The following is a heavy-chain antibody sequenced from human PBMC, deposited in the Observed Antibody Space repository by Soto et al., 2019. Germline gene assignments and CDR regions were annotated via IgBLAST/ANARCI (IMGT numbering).Heavy chain of an antibody. V-gene: IGHV3-74*01. CDR3: ASHIVVVTATRSVDY. CDR1: GFTFSSYW. J-gene: IGHJ4*02. D-gene: IGHD2-21*02. CDR2: INSDGSST. Sequence: EVQLVESGGGLVQPGGSLRLSCAASGFTFSSYWMHWVRQAPGKGLVWVSRINSDGSSTSYADSVKGRFTISRDNAKNTLYLQMNSLRAEDTAVYYCASHIVVVTATRSVDYWGQGTLVTVSS.